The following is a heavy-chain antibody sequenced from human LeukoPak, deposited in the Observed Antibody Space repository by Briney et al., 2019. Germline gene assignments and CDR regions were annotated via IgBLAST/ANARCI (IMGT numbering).Heavy chain of an antibody. D-gene: IGHD4-23*01. CDR1: GFTFSSYA. CDR2: ISYDGSNK. Sequence: GGSLRLSCAASGFTFSSYAMHWVRQAPGKGLEWVAVISYDGSNKYYADSVKGRFTISRDNSKNTLYLQMNSLRAEDTAVYYCARHDGRSGGTMGALDSWGQGSLVTVSS. V-gene: IGHV3-30-3*01. CDR3: ARHDGRSGGTMGALDS. J-gene: IGHJ4*02.